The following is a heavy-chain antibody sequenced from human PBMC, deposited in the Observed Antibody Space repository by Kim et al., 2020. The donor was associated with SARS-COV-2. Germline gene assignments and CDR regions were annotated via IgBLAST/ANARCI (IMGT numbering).Heavy chain of an antibody. J-gene: IGHJ4*02. CDR1: GFTFGDYT. D-gene: IGHD3-10*01. V-gene: IGHV3-9*01. Sequence: GGSLRLSCVGSGFTFGDYTMLWVRQAPGKGLEWVSGITKDNGIIGYVDSVRGRFTISRDNGANSLYLQMDSLRPEDTALYYWAKGGGSGTYSGDYWGQGT. CDR3: AKGGGSGTYSGDY. CDR2: ITKDNGII.